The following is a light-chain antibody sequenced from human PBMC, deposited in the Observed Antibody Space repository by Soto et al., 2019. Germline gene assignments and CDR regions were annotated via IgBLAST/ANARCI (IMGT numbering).Light chain of an antibody. J-gene: IGKJ2*01. Sequence: DIQMTQSPSSLSASVGDRVTITCRASQSISSYLNWYQQKPGKAPKLLIYAASSLQSGVPSRFSGSRSGTDFTLTISSLQPEDFATDYCQQSYSTPYTFGQGTKLEIK. V-gene: IGKV1-39*01. CDR3: QQSYSTPYT. CDR2: AAS. CDR1: QSISSY.